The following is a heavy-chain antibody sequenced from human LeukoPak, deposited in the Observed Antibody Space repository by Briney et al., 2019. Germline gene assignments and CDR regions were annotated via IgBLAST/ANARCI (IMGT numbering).Heavy chain of an antibody. CDR2: IYPGDSDT. D-gene: IGHD4-17*01. V-gene: IGHV5-51*01. J-gene: IGHJ4*02. CDR3: ARQHPNHYGDFDY. Sequence: GESPKISCKGSGYSFTSYWIGWVRQMPGKGLGWMGIIYPGDSDTRYSPSFQGQVTISADKSISTAYLQWSSLKASDTAMYYCARQHPNHYGDFDYWGQGTLVTVSS. CDR1: GYSFTSYW.